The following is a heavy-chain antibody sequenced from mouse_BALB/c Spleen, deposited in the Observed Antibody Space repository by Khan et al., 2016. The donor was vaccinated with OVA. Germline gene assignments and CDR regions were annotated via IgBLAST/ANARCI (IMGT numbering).Heavy chain of an antibody. J-gene: IGHJ2*01. CDR3: ARTARIKY. CDR2: ISYSGST. D-gene: IGHD1-2*01. V-gene: IGHV3-2*02. CDR1: GYSITSGYG. Sequence: EVQLQESGPGLVKPSQSLYLTCTVTGYSITSGYGWNWIRQFPGNKLEWMCYISYSGSTNYNPSLKSRISITRDTSKNHFFLQMNTVTTEDTATYDWARTARIKYWGQGTTLTVSS.